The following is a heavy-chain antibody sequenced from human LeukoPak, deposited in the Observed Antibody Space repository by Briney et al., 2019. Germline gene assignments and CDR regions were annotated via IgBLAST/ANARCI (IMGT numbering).Heavy chain of an antibody. Sequence: HPGGTLRLSCAASGFIFSNYWMTWVRQAPGKGLEWVANIKEDGSEKYYVDSVKGRFTISRDNAKNSLFLEMNSLRVEDTAVYYCARDRSGSSSVDDAFDIWGQGIMVTVSS. J-gene: IGHJ3*02. CDR3: ARDRSGSSSVDDAFDI. CDR2: IKEDGSEK. CDR1: GFIFSNYW. V-gene: IGHV3-7*01. D-gene: IGHD1-26*01.